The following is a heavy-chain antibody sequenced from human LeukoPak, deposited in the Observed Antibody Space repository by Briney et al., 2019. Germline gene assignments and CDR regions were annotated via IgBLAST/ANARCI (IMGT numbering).Heavy chain of an antibody. CDR2: IKQDGSEK. D-gene: IGHD3-22*01. CDR1: GFTFSRYW. CDR3: AREATMIVT. J-gene: IGHJ5*02. Sequence: GGSLRLACAASGFTFSRYWMSWVRQAPGKGLEWVANIKQDGSEKYYVDSVKGRFTISRDNAKNSLYLQMNCLRAEDSAVYYCAREATMIVTWGQGTLVTVSS. V-gene: IGHV3-7*01.